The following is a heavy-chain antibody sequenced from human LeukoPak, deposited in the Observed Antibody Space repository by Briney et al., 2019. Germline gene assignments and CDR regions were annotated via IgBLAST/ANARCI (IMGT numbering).Heavy chain of an antibody. V-gene: IGHV5-51*01. CDR2: IYPGDSDT. J-gene: IGHJ4*02. Sequence: GESLKISCKGSGYSFTNYWIGWVRQMPGKGLEWMGIIYPGDSDTRYSPSFQGQVTISVEKSINTAYLQWSSLKASDSAMYYCARAESYSPDDYWGQGTLVTVSS. D-gene: IGHD1-26*01. CDR1: GYSFTNYW. CDR3: ARAESYSPDDY.